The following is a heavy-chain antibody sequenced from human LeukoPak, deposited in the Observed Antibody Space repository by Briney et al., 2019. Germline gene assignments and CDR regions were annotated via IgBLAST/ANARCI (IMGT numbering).Heavy chain of an antibody. CDR2: IYYSGST. Sequence: IFSSYWMSWVRQAPGKGLEWIGSIYYSGSTYYNLSLKSRVTISVDTSKNQFSLKLSSVTAADTAVYYCARGGEGYSYAPPAFDIWGQGTMVTVSS. D-gene: IGHD5-18*01. J-gene: IGHJ3*02. CDR1: IFSSYW. V-gene: IGHV4-39*07. CDR3: ARGGEGYSYAPPAFDI.